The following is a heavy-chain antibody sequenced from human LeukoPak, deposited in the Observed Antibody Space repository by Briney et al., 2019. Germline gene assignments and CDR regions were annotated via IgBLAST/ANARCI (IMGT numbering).Heavy chain of an antibody. CDR3: ARIDWYSFDY. CDR2: ITSSGNTI. J-gene: IGHJ4*02. CDR1: GFTFRSYE. V-gene: IGHV3-48*03. Sequence: GGSLRLSCAASGFTFRSYEMNWVRQAPGKGLEWVSYITSSGNTIYYADSVKGRFTIPRDNAKNSLYLQMNSLRAEDTAVYYCARIDWYSFDYWGQGTLVTVSS. D-gene: IGHD2-21*01.